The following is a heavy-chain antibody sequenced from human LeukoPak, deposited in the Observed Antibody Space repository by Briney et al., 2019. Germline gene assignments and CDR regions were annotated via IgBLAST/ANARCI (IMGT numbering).Heavy chain of an antibody. D-gene: IGHD3-10*01. J-gene: IGHJ4*01. CDR2: ISSSSSTI. CDR3: ARDVMVRGVIFDY. CDR1: GFTFSNYN. Sequence: PGGSLRLSCAASGFTFSNYNMNWVRQAPGKGLEWVSYISSSSSTIYYADSVKGRFTISRDNAKNSLYLQMNSLRDEDTAVYYCARDVMVRGVIFDYWGQEPWSPSPQ. V-gene: IGHV3-48*02.